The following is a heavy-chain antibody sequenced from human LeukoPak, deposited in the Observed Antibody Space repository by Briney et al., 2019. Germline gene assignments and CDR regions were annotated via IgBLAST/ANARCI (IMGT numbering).Heavy chain of an antibody. CDR3: AEARGTDNWYFDL. J-gene: IGHJ2*01. CDR2: INHSGST. Sequence: GSLRLSCAASGFTVSSNYMSWVRQPPGKGLEWIGEINHSGSTNYNPSLKSRVTISVDTSKNQFSLKLRSVTAADTAVYYCAEARGTDNWYFDLWGRGTLVTVSA. V-gene: IGHV4-34*08. CDR1: GFTVSSNY. D-gene: IGHD1-7*01.